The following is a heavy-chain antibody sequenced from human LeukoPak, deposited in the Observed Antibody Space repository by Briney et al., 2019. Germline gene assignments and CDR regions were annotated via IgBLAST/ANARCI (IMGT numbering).Heavy chain of an antibody. Sequence: GASVKVSCKASGYTFTSYYMHWVRQAPGQGLEWMGIINPSGGSTSYAQKFQGRVTMTRDTSTSTVYMELSSLRSEDTAVYYCARDQGFTDQVAGSDFYYYYYMDVWGKGTTVTISS. J-gene: IGHJ6*03. CDR3: ARDQGFTDQVAGSDFYYYYYMDV. CDR2: INPSGGST. CDR1: GYTFTSYY. D-gene: IGHD6-19*01. V-gene: IGHV1-46*01.